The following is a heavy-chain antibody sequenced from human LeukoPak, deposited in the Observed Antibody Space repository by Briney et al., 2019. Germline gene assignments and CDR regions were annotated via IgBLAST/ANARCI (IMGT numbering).Heavy chain of an antibody. CDR3: ATPSYNSGGYYYFDY. Sequence: ASEKVSCKASGYMFTDYYIHWVRQAPAQGLEWMGGINPKSAYTHFAQKLQGRFTTTMDTSITTAYLELSSLTSDDTAVYFCATPSYNSGGYYYFDYWGQGTLVTVSS. CDR1: GYMFTDYY. CDR2: INPKSAYT. V-gene: IGHV1-2*02. D-gene: IGHD3-22*01. J-gene: IGHJ4*02.